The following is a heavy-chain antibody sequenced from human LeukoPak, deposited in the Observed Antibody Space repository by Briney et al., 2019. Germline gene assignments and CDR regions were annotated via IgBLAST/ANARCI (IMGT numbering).Heavy chain of an antibody. CDR3: ARDYDFWSGKKGDLFDH. V-gene: IGHV1-3*01. CDR1: GYTFTSYA. D-gene: IGHD3-3*01. Sequence: ASVKVSCKASGYTFTSYAMHWVRQAPGQRLEWMGWINAGNGNTKYSQKFQGRVTITRDTSASTAYMELSSLRSEDTAVYYCARDYDFWSGKKGDLFDHWGQGTLVTVSS. J-gene: IGHJ4*02. CDR2: INAGNGNT.